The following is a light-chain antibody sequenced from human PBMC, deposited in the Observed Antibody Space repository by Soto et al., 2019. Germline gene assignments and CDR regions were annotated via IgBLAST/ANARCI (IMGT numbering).Light chain of an antibody. CDR1: QSISSY. J-gene: IGKJ1*01. CDR2: DAS. V-gene: IGKV3-11*01. CDR3: QQRSNL. Sequence: EIVLTQSPATLSLSPGERATLSCRASQSISSYLAWYQQKPGQAPKLLIYDASNRATGIPVRFSGSGSGTDFTLTISSREPEDVAVYYCQQRSNLFGQGTKVEIK.